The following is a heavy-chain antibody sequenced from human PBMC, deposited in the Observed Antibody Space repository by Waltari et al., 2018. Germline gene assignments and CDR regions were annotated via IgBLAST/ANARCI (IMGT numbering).Heavy chain of an antibody. CDR1: GYTFNSFG. CDR2: ISADNDNT. J-gene: IGHJ4*02. Sequence: QVQLVPSGAEVKKPGASVTVSCKASGYTFNSFGITWVRPAPGQGLEWMGWISADNDNTNYAQNLQGRVTMTTDTSTSTAYMELMSLRSDDTAVYYCASASRLTAAATSFDYWGQGTLVTVSS. V-gene: IGHV1-18*01. CDR3: ASASRLTAAATSFDY. D-gene: IGHD6-13*01.